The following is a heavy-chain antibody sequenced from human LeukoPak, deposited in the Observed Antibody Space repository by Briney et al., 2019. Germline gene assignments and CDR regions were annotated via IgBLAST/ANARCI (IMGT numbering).Heavy chain of an antibody. CDR1: GFTFSSYW. CDR3: ARDLVVAAYYYYGMDV. J-gene: IGHJ6*02. V-gene: IGHV3-7*01. Sequence: GGSLRLSCAASGFTFSSYWMSWVRHAPGKGLEWVAYIKQDGSEKYYVDSVKGRFTISRDNAKNSLYLQMNSLRAEDTAVYYCARDLVVAAYYYYGMDVWGQGTTVTVSS. D-gene: IGHD2-15*01. CDR2: IKQDGSEK.